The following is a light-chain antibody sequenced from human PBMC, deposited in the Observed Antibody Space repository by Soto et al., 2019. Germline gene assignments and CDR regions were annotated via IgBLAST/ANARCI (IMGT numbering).Light chain of an antibody. J-gene: IGKJ1*01. CDR3: QQSYSTTWT. CDR1: QSISSS. CDR2: AGS. V-gene: IGKV1-39*01. Sequence: DIQMTQSPSSLSASVGDRVTITCRASQSISSSLNLYQQKPGKAPKLLIYAGSSLHSWVPSRFSGSGSWTDFTLTSSSLQPEDFATYYCQQSYSTTWTFGQGTKVEIK.